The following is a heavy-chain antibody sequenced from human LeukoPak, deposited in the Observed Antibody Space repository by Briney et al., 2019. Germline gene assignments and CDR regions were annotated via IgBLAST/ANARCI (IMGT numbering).Heavy chain of an antibody. CDR1: GFTFSSYA. D-gene: IGHD5-18*01. J-gene: IGHJ3*02. CDR2: ISSSGSTI. CDR3: ARDHASYGYDAFDI. V-gene: IGHV3-11*01. Sequence: GGSLRLSCAASGFTFSSYAMSWIRQAPGKGLEWVSYISSSGSTIYYADSVKGRFTISRDNAKNSLYLQMNSLRAEDTAVYYCARDHASYGYDAFDIWGQGTMVTVSS.